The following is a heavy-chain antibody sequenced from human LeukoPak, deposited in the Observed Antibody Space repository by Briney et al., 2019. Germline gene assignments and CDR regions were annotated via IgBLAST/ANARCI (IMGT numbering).Heavy chain of an antibody. CDR3: ASDRVPTGLQLWLTTPYGY. CDR1: GFTFSSYS. V-gene: IGHV3-21*01. D-gene: IGHD5-18*01. CDR2: ISSSSSYI. Sequence: GSLRLSCAASGFTFSSYSMNWVRRAPGKGLEWVSSISSSSSYIYYADSVKGRFTISRDNAKNSLYLQMNSLRAEDTAVYYCASDRVPTGLQLWLTTPYGYWGQGTLVTVSS. J-gene: IGHJ4*02.